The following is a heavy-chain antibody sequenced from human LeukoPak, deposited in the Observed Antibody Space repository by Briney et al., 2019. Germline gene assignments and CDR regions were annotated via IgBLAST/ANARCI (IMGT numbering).Heavy chain of an antibody. Sequence: SETLSLTCTVSGGSVSSGSYFWSWIRQPPGKGLEWIGYIFYNGETNYNPSLTSRLTLLIDASKNHFSLKLTSVTAADTGVYYCARDGGQGSGWSTIDYWGQGTLVTVSS. V-gene: IGHV4-61*03. D-gene: IGHD6-19*01. CDR3: ARDGGQGSGWSTIDY. J-gene: IGHJ4*02. CDR1: GGSVSSGSYF. CDR2: IFYNGET.